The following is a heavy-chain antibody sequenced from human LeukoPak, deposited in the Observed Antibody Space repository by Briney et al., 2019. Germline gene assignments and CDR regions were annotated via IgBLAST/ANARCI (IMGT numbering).Heavy chain of an antibody. V-gene: IGHV4-34*01. CDR3: ARLIVVVAYDY. J-gene: IGHJ4*02. D-gene: IGHD2-15*01. Sequence: PSETLSLTCAVYGGSFSGYYWSWIRQPPGKGLEWIGEINHSGSTNYNPSLKSRVTISVDTSKNQFSLKLSSVTAADTAVYYCARLIVVVAYDYWGQGTLVTVSS. CDR2: INHSGST. CDR1: GGSFSGYY.